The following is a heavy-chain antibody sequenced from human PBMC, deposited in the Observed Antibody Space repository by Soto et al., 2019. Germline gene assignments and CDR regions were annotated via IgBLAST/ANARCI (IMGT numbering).Heavy chain of an antibody. CDR2: ISYDGSNK. V-gene: IGHV3-30-3*01. Sequence: GGSLRLSCAASGFTFSSYAMHWVRQAPGKGLEWVAVISYDGSNKYYADSVKGRFTISRDNSKNTLYLQMNSLRAEDTAVYYCARGDVATMVRGAHHWGQGTLVTVSS. D-gene: IGHD3-10*01. J-gene: IGHJ4*02. CDR3: ARGDVATMVRGAHH. CDR1: GFTFSSYA.